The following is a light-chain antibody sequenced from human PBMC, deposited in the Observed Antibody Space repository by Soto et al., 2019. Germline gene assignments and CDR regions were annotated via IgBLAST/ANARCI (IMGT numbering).Light chain of an antibody. CDR3: SSYAASINFDFV. Sequence: QSALTQPPSASGSPGQSVTISCTGTSSDVGGYNYVSWYQQYPGRAPKLMIYEVTKRPSGVPDRFSGSKSGNTASLTVSGLQAEDEADYYCSSYAASINFDFVFGGGTKLTVL. V-gene: IGLV2-8*01. CDR2: EVT. CDR1: SSDVGGYNY. J-gene: IGLJ3*02.